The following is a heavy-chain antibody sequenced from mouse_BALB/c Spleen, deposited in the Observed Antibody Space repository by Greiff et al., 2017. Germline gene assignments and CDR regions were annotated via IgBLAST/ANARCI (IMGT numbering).Heavy chain of an antibody. V-gene: IGHV5-6-4*01. Sequence: DVMLVESGGGLVKPGGSLKLSCAASGFTFSSYTMSWVRQTPEKRLEWVATISSGGSYTYYPDSVKGRFTISRDNAKNTLYLQMSSLKSEDTAMYYCTRDGSSHYFDYWGQGTTLTVSS. CDR3: TRDGSSHYFDY. CDR1: GFTFSSYT. J-gene: IGHJ2*01. D-gene: IGHD1-1*01. CDR2: ISSGGSYT.